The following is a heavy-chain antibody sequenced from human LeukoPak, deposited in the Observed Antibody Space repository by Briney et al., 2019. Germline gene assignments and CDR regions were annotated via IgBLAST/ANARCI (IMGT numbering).Heavy chain of an antibody. CDR3: ASIDPLGIAAEGFDP. J-gene: IGHJ5*02. V-gene: IGHV4-59*01. CDR2: IYYSGST. D-gene: IGHD6-13*01. Sequence: PSETLSLTYTVSGGSISSYYWSWIRQPPGKGLEWIGYIYYSGSTNYNPSLKSRVTISVDTSKNQFSLKLSSVTAADTAVYYCASIDPLGIAAEGFDPWGQGTLVTVSS. CDR1: GGSISSYY.